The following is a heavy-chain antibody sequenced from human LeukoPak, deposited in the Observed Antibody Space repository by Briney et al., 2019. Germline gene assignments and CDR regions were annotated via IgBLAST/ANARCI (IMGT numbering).Heavy chain of an antibody. J-gene: IGHJ4*02. CDR2: IYSSGST. D-gene: IGHD6-6*01. CDR1: GGSISSYY. CDR3: ARDRRSSPGYFDY. Sequence: SETLSPTCSVSGGSISSYYWSWIRQPAGKGLEWIGRIYSSGSTNYNPSLKSRVTMSVDTSKNQFSLKLSSVTAADTAVYYCARDRRSSPGYFDYWGQGTLVTVSS. V-gene: IGHV4-4*07.